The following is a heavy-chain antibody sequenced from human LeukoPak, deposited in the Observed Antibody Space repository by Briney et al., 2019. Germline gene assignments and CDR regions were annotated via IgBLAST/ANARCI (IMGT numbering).Heavy chain of an antibody. CDR1: GFTFGDYA. CDR3: SRLAAGGKHFDY. D-gene: IGHD6-13*01. Sequence: GGSLRLSCTASGFTFGDYAMSWFRQAPGKGLEWVGFIRSKAFGGTADYAASVQGRLTISRDDSKRIAYLQMNILKTEDTAVYYCSRLAAGGKHFDYWGQGTLVTVSS. CDR2: IRSKAFGGTA. J-gene: IGHJ4*02. V-gene: IGHV3-49*03.